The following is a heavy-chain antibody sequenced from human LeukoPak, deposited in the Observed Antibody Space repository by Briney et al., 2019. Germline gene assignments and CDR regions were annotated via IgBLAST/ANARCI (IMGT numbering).Heavy chain of an antibody. CDR3: ARRPGSSWYNTSPFDP. J-gene: IGHJ5*02. V-gene: IGHV4-34*01. CDR1: GGSISGYY. CDR2: INHSGST. D-gene: IGHD6-13*01. Sequence: SETLSLTCTVSGGSISGYYWTWIRQPPGKGLEWIGEINHSGSTNYNPSLKSRVTISVDTSKNQFSLKLSSVTAADTAVYYCARRPGSSWYNTSPFDPWGQGTLVTVSS.